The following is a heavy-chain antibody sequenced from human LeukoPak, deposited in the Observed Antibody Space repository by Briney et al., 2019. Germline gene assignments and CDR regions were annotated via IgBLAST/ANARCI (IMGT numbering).Heavy chain of an antibody. J-gene: IGHJ4*02. V-gene: IGHV1-46*01. CDR2: INPSAGST. CDR3: ARGARGGYFDY. D-gene: IGHD3-16*01. Sequence: ASVKVFCKASGYTFTTYFLHWVRQAPGQGLGWMGMINPSAGSTNYAQSFQGRVTMTRDTSTSTVYMELTSLTSEDTAVYYCARGARGGYFDYWGQRTLVTVSS. CDR1: GYTFTTYF.